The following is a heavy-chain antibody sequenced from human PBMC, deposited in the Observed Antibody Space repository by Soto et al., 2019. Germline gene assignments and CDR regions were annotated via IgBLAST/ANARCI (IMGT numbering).Heavy chain of an antibody. CDR3: ARDLGIAAAGTVGWFDP. D-gene: IGHD6-13*01. J-gene: IGHJ5*02. CDR2: IKYSGTT. Sequence: PSETLSLTCTVSGGSISSSRCHWGWIRQPPGKGLEWIASIKYSGTTFYNPSLKSRVTISVDTSKNQFSLKLSSVTAADTAVYYCARDLGIAAAGTVGWFDPWGQGTLVTVSS. CDR1: GGSISSSRCH. V-gene: IGHV4-39*07.